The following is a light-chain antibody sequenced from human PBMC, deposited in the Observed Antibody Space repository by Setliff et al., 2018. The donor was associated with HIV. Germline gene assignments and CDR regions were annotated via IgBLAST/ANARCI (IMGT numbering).Light chain of an antibody. V-gene: IGLV2-14*01. J-gene: IGLJ1*01. CDR3: SSYTSSSTDV. CDR1: SSDVGTYNA. CDR2: DVS. Sequence: QSVLTQPASVSGSPGQSITISCTGTSSDVGTYNAVYRYQQHPGKAPKLMIYDVSTRPSGVSNRFPGSKSGNTASLTISGLQTEDEADYYCSSYTSSSTDVFGTGTKVTVL.